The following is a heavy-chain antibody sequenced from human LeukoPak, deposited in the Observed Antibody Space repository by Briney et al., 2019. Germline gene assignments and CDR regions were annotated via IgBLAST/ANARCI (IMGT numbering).Heavy chain of an antibody. V-gene: IGHV3-30*19. CDR3: ARGHYYDSSGGPWYFDF. CDR2: IWYDGSNK. J-gene: IGHJ4*02. D-gene: IGHD3-22*01. Sequence: GGSLRLSCAASGFTFSSYGMHWVRQAPGKGLEWVAVIWYDGSNKYYADSVKGRFTISRDNSKNTLYLQMNSLRAEDTTMYYCARGHYYDSSGGPWYFDFWGQGTLVTVSP. CDR1: GFTFSSYG.